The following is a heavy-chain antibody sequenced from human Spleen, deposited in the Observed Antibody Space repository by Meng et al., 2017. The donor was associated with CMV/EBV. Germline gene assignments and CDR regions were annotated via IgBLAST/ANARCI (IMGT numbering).Heavy chain of an antibody. J-gene: IGHJ5*02. D-gene: IGHD3-10*01. Sequence: TFGSYGFNWVRQAPGKGLEWVAGISYDGSKNFYADSVKSRFIISRDNSNSKLFLQMNNLRSEDTAMYYCARDRGDRRGSYVRNWFDPWGQGTLVTVSS. V-gene: IGHV3-30*04. CDR1: TFGSYG. CDR2: ISYDGSKN. CDR3: ARDRGDRRGSYVRNWFDP.